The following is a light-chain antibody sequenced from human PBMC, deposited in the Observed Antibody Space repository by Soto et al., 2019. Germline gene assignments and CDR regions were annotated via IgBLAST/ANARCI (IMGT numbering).Light chain of an antibody. J-gene: IGLJ2*01. Sequence: QSVLMQPPSVSAAPGQKVTISCSGTSSNIGNTRVSWYQHLPGAAPKLLIFDNHERPSGIPDRFSGSKSGTSATLDITGLQTGDEADYYCGTWDNSLSVVVFGGGTKLTVL. CDR3: GTWDNSLSVVV. CDR2: DNH. CDR1: SSNIGNTR. V-gene: IGLV1-51*01.